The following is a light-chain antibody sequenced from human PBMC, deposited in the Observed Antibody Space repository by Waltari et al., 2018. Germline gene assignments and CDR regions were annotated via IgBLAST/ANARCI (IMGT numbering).Light chain of an antibody. CDR3: GTWDSSLSDVV. CDR2: DND. J-gene: IGLJ3*02. CDR1: NSNIAKKE. Sequence: QSVLTQPPSVSAAPGQKVTIPCSGSNSNIAKKEVSRYQQVPGTAPKLLIYDNDKRPSGIPDRFSGFKSGTSATLGITGLQTGDEAEYYCGTWDSSLSDVVFGGGTKLTVL. V-gene: IGLV1-51*01.